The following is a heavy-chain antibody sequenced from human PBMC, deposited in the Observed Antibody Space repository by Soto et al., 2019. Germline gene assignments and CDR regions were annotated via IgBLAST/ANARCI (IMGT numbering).Heavy chain of an antibody. CDR1: GDSYSISTYS. CDR3: AVMPYTSGLRFDP. V-gene: IGHV4-30-2*01. D-gene: IGHD6-19*01. Sequence: PSETLSLTCNMSGDSYSISTYSWSWIRQPPGKALQWIGFIYQSGVTSYNPSLASRVSISLDRSNNQCALKLKSVTAADTAVYFCAVMPYTSGLRFDPWGPGTLGTGSS. CDR2: IYQSGVT. J-gene: IGHJ5*02.